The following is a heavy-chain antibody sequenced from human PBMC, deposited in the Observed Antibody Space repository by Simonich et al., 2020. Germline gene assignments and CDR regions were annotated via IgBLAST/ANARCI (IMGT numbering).Heavy chain of an antibody. V-gene: IGHV1-69*09. D-gene: IGHD3-10*01. Sequence: QVQLVQSGAEVKKPGSSVKVSCKASGGTFSSYAISWVRQAPGQGLEWMGGIIPNLGIANNAQKCQGRVTITAEKSTSTAYMELSSLRSEDTAVYYCARTNTMRELDTMVRGVDYFDYWGQGTLVTVSS. CDR2: IIPNLGIA. J-gene: IGHJ4*02. CDR3: ARTNTMRELDTMVRGVDYFDY. CDR1: GGTFSSYA.